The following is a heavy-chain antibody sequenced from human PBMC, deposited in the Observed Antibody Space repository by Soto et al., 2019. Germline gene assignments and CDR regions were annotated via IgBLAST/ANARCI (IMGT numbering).Heavy chain of an antibody. D-gene: IGHD6-19*01. CDR3: ARSVAVPGAHIDY. Sequence: LSLTCRVSGGSISGSYWSWIRQSPGKGLEWLGYVYYTGSTNYSPSLRSRVSISVDTSKNEFSLRLSSVTAADTAVYFCARSVAVPGAHIDYWGQGTQVTVSS. CDR2: VYYTGST. J-gene: IGHJ4*02. CDR1: GGSISGSY. V-gene: IGHV4-59*01.